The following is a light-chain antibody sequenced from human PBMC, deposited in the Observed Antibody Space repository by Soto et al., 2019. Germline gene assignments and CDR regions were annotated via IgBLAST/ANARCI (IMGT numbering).Light chain of an antibody. CDR2: GAS. CDR3: QQYGRSPRT. Sequence: QRATVSCRASQSISTYLAWYQVKPGQAPRLLIFGASGRATGIPDRFSGSGSGTDFTLTISRLEPEDFAVYYFQQYGRSPRTCGQGTKVDI. CDR1: QSISTY. J-gene: IGKJ1*01. V-gene: IGKV3-20*01.